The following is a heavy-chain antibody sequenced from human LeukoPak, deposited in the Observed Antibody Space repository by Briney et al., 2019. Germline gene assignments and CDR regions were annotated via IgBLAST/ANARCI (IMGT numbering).Heavy chain of an antibody. CDR1: GGTFSSYA. V-gene: IGHV1-69*13. CDR2: IIPIFGTA. J-gene: IGHJ6*03. CDR3: ARLVVPAANYYYYYYMDV. D-gene: IGHD2-2*01. Sequence: ASVKVSCKAPGGTFSSYAISWVRQAPGQGLEWMGGIIPIFGTANYAQKFQGRVTITADESTSTAYMELSSLRSEDTAVYYCARLVVPAANYYYYYYMDVWGKGTTVTVSS.